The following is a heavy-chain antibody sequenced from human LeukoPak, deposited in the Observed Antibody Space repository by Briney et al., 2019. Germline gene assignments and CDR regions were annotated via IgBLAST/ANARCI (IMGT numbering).Heavy chain of an antibody. CDR2: ISSSSSYI. J-gene: IGHJ3*02. CDR1: GFTFSSYS. Sequence: GGSVRLSYAASGFTFSSYSMNWVRQAAGKGLEWVSSISSSSSYIYYAYSVKCRSTKSRDNAKNSLYLQMNSLRAEDTAVYYCAGSNYWGSRAFDIWGQGTMVTVSS. V-gene: IGHV3-21*01. D-gene: IGHD2-21*01. CDR3: AGSNYWGSRAFDI.